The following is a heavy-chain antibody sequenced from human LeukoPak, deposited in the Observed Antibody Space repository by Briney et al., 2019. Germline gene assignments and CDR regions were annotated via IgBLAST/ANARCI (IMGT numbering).Heavy chain of an antibody. CDR1: GYTFTGYY. CDR2: MNPSSGNT. J-gene: IGHJ5*02. Sequence: ASVKVSCKASGYTFTGYYMHWVRQATGQGLEWMGWMNPSSGNTGYAQKFQGRVTMTRNTSISTAYMELSSLRSEDTAVYYCARCGMGDYNWFDPWGQGTLVTVSS. V-gene: IGHV1-8*02. CDR3: ARCGMGDYNWFDP. D-gene: IGHD3-16*01.